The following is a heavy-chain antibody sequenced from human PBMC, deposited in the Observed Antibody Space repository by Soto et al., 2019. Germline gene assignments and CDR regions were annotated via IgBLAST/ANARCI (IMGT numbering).Heavy chain of an antibody. V-gene: IGHV4-59*01. J-gene: IGHJ3*02. CDR2: IYYSGST. CDR1: GGSISSYY. Sequence: SETLSLTCTVSGGSISSYYWSWIRQPPGKGLEWIGYIYYSGSTNYNPSLKSRVTISVDTSKNQFSLMLISVTAVDTAVYSCSRGNIDFWSGYYAFDIWGQGTMVTVSS. D-gene: IGHD3-3*01. CDR3: SRGNIDFWSGYYAFDI.